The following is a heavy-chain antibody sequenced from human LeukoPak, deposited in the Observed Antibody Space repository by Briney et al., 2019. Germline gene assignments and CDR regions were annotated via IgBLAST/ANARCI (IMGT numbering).Heavy chain of an antibody. CDR1: GFTFSSYA. CDR2: ISGSGGST. CDR3: AKDPQCDFWSGYYPTYFDY. J-gene: IGHJ4*02. Sequence: GGALRLSCAASGFTFSSYAMSWVRQAPGKGLEWVSAISGSGGSTYYADSVKGRFTISRDNYKNTLYLQMNSLRAEDTAVYYCAKDPQCDFWSGYYPTYFDYWGQGTLVTVSS. D-gene: IGHD3-3*01. V-gene: IGHV3-23*01.